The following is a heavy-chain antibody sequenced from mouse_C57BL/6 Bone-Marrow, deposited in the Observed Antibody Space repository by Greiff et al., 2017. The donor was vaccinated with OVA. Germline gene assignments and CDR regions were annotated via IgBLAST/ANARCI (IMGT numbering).Heavy chain of an antibody. V-gene: IGHV1-66*01. D-gene: IGHD2-2*01. CDR2: IYPGSGNT. J-gene: IGHJ3*01. Sequence: QVQLQQSGPELVKPGASVKISCKASGYSFTSYYIHWVKQRPGQGLEWIGWIYPGSGNTKYNEKFKGKATLTADTSSSTAYMQLSSLTSEDSAVYYCARVIYYGYDGGFAYWGQGTLVTVSA. CDR1: GYSFTSYY. CDR3: ARVIYYGYDGGFAY.